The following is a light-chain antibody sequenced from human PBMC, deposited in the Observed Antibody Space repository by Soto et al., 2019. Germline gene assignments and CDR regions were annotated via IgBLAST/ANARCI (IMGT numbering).Light chain of an antibody. CDR1: QSIGLA. Sequence: EIVLTQSPGTLSLSPGERATLSCRASQSIGLAIAWYQHKPGQAPRLLIFDASQKATGIPARFRGSGSGTDFTLSISSLEPEDFAVYYCQQRTDRPPWTFGQGTK. CDR2: DAS. CDR3: QQRTDRPPWT. V-gene: IGKV3-11*01. J-gene: IGKJ1*01.